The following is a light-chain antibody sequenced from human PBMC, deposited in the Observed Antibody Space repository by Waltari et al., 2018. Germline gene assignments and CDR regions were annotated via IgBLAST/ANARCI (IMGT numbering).Light chain of an antibody. V-gene: IGKV1-5*03. CDR2: KAS. J-gene: IGKJ1*01. Sequence: DVQMTQSPSTLSASVGDRVIITCRASQSISSWLAWYQQKPGKAPKLLIHKASTLESGVPSRFGGSGSGTEFTLTISSLQPDDFATYYCQQYNSYSPWTFGQGTKVEIK. CDR1: QSISSW. CDR3: QQYNSYSPWT.